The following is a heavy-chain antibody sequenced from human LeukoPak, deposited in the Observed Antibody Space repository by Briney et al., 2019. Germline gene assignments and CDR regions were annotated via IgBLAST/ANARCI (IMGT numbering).Heavy chain of an antibody. CDR1: GYTFTGYY. CDR2: INPNSGGT. Sequence: ASVKVSCKASGYTFTGYYMHWVRQAPGQGLEWMGWINPNSGGTNYAQKFQGWVTMTRDTSISTAYMELSRLRSEDTAVYYCARDPYQLLRGLYYYYYGMDVWGQGTTVTVSS. D-gene: IGHD2-2*01. J-gene: IGHJ6*02. V-gene: IGHV1-2*04. CDR3: ARDPYQLLRGLYYYYYGMDV.